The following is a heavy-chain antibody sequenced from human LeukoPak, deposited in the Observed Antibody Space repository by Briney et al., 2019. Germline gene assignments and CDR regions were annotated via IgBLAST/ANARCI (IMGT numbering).Heavy chain of an antibody. CDR3: ATDRATVTTLAPSYWYFDL. CDR1: GYTLTELS. Sequence: ASVKVSCKVSGYTLTELSMHWVRQAPGKGLEWMGGFDPEDGETIYAQKFQGRVTMTEDTSTDTAYMELSSLRSEDTAVYYCATDRATVTTLAPSYWYFDLWGRGTLVTVSS. V-gene: IGHV1-24*01. D-gene: IGHD4-17*01. J-gene: IGHJ2*01. CDR2: FDPEDGET.